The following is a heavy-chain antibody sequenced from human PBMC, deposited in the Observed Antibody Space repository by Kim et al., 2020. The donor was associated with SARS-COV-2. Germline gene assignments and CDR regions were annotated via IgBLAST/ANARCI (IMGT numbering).Heavy chain of an antibody. CDR2: INHSGST. Sequence: SETLSLTCAVYGGSFSGYYWSWIRQPPGKGLEWIGEINHSGSTNYNPSLKSRVTISVDTSKNQFSLKLSSVTAADTAVYYCARARDYYGDYSAAGGGQGT. V-gene: IGHV4-34*01. J-gene: IGHJ4*02. D-gene: IGHD4-17*01. CDR3: ARARDYYGDYSAAG. CDR1: GGSFSGYY.